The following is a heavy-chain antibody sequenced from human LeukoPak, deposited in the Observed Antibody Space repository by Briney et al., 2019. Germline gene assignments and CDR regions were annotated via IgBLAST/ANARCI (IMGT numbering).Heavy chain of an antibody. CDR3: ARDYYYGMDV. J-gene: IGHJ6*02. Sequence: SETLSLTCTVSGGSISSSSYYWGWIRQPPGKGLEWIGSIYYSGSTYYNPSLKSRVTISVDTSKNQFSLKLSSVTAADTAVYYCARDYYYGMDVWGQGTTVTVSS. CDR1: GGSISSSSYY. V-gene: IGHV4-39*01. CDR2: IYYSGST.